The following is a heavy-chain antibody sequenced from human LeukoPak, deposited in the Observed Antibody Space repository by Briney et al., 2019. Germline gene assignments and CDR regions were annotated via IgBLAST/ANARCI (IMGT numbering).Heavy chain of an antibody. Sequence: ASVKVSCKASGYTFTSYGISWVRQAPGQGLEWMGWISAYNGNTNYAQKLQGRVTMTTDTSTSTAYMELRSLRSDDTAVYYCARDPYYGSGTPRTWFDPWGQGTLVTVSS. CDR1: GYTFTSYG. CDR3: ARDPYYGSGTPRTWFDP. V-gene: IGHV1-18*01. J-gene: IGHJ5*02. D-gene: IGHD3-10*01. CDR2: ISAYNGNT.